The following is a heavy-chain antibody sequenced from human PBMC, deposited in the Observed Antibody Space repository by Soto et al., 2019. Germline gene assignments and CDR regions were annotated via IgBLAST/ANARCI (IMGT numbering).Heavy chain of an antibody. Sequence: PSGTLALTCTVSGGSISSSSYYWGGIRQPPGKGLEWIGSIYYSGSTYYNPSLKSRVTISVDTSKNQFSLKLSSVTAADTAVYYCARLVPAVRGLRINWFDPWGQGTLFTVSS. CDR3: ARLVPAVRGLRINWFDP. CDR2: IYYSGST. V-gene: IGHV4-39*01. J-gene: IGHJ5*02. D-gene: IGHD4-17*01. CDR1: GGSISSSSYY.